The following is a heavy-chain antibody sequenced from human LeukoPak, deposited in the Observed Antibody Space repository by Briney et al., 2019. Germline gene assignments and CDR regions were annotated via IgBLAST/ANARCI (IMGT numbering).Heavy chain of an antibody. Sequence: PSETLSLTCTVSGGSISSYYWSWIRQPPGKGLEWIGYIYYSGSTNYNPSLKSRVTISVDTSKNQFSLKLSSVTAADTAVYYCARETSQKGAHYMDVWGKGTTVTVSS. CDR1: GGSISSYY. D-gene: IGHD3-16*01. CDR3: ARETSQKGAHYMDV. J-gene: IGHJ6*03. V-gene: IGHV4-59*01. CDR2: IYYSGST.